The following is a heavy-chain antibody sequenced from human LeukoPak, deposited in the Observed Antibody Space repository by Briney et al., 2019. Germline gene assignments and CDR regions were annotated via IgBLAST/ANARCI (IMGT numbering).Heavy chain of an antibody. Sequence: PSETLSLTCSVSGGSISTYYWTWIRQPPGKGLEWIGYIYYSGSTSYNPSLKSRVTISVDTSKKQFSLKLSSVTAADTAFYYCARYIVSYPHDAFDIWGQGTMVTVSS. D-gene: IGHD1-26*01. CDR1: GGSISTYY. CDR2: IYYSGST. CDR3: ARYIVSYPHDAFDI. V-gene: IGHV4-59*01. J-gene: IGHJ3*02.